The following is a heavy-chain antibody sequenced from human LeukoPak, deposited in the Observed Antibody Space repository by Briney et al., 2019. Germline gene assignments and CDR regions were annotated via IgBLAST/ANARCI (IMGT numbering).Heavy chain of an antibody. Sequence: QPGGSLRLSCAASGFTFSNYNMNWVRQAPGKGLEWVSYIGRSSSAIFYADSVKGRFTISRDNAKKSLYLHMNSPRDEDTAVYYCARESSGSYLVFDYWGQGTLVTVSS. CDR1: GFTFSNYN. J-gene: IGHJ4*02. V-gene: IGHV3-48*02. CDR3: ARESSGSYLVFDY. CDR2: IGRSSSAI. D-gene: IGHD1-26*01.